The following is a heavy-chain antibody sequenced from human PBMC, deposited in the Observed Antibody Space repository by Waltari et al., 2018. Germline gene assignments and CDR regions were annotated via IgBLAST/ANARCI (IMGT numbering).Heavy chain of an antibody. CDR1: GFTFSSYS. J-gene: IGHJ4*02. V-gene: IGHV3-48*04. CDR2: ISSSSSTI. Sequence: EVQLVESGGGLVQRGGSLRLSCAASGFTFSSYSMNWVRQAPGKGLEWVSYISSSSSTIYYADSVKGRFTISRDNAKNSLYLQMNSLRAEDTAVYYCARVGTTVTTSWGQGTLVTVSS. D-gene: IGHD4-17*01. CDR3: ARVGTTVTTS.